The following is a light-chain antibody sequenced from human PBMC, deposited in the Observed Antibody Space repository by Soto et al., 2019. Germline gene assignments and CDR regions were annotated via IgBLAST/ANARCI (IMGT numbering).Light chain of an antibody. Sequence: IQMTQSPSSLSASVGDRVTITCRASQGISTYLTWYQQRPGKAPKLLIYAPSSLPSGVPSRFSGSGSGTDFTRTISSLESEDFATYYSQQGHSGRTFGGGTKVDVK. CDR1: QGISTY. CDR2: APS. V-gene: IGKV1-39*01. CDR3: QQGHSGRT. J-gene: IGKJ4*01.